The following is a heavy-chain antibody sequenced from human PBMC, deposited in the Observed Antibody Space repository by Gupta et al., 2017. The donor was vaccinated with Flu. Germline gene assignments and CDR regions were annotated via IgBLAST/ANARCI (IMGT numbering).Heavy chain of an antibody. D-gene: IGHD1-1*01. CDR3: AREYGILTPDY. V-gene: IGHV7-4-1*02. CDR1: YSFTDYG. Sequence: YSFTDYGLNWVRQAPGQGLEWMGWINTNTGKPTYAQGFTGRFVFSLDTSVSTAYLQISNLQAEDTALYYCAREYGILTPDYWGQGTLVTVSS. CDR2: INTNTGKP. J-gene: IGHJ4*02.